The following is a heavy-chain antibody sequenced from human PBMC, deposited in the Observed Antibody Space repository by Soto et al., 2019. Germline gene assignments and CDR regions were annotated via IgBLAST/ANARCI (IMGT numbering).Heavy chain of an antibody. CDR2: INHSGST. CDR3: ARDLRESAAGIYYYYGMDV. Sequence: SETLSLTCAVYGGSFSGYYWSWIRQPPGKGLEWIGEINHSGSTNYNPSLKSRVTISVDTSKNQFSLKLSSVTAADTAVYYCARDLRESAAGIYYYYGMDVWGQGTTVTVSS. V-gene: IGHV4-34*01. D-gene: IGHD6-13*01. J-gene: IGHJ6*02. CDR1: GGSFSGYY.